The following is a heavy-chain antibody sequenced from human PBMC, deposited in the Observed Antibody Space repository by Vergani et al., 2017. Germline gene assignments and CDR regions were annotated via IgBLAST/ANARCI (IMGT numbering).Heavy chain of an antibody. CDR1: GFAFGDFG. V-gene: IGHV3-20*04. Sequence: EVQLVESGGGVVRPGGSLRLSCVGSGFAFGDFGMSWVRQVPGKGLVWVAGINWNGGTTIYGDPVTGRFTISRDNAKNSLYLQMNSIRDGDTALYYCVRREGHNQAPFDNWGQGTLVIVSS. CDR3: VRREGHNQAPFDN. D-gene: IGHD5-24*01. CDR2: INWNGGTT. J-gene: IGHJ4*02.